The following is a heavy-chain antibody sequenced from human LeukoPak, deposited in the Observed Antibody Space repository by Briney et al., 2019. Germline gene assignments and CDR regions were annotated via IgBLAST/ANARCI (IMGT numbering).Heavy chain of an antibody. Sequence: GASVKVSCKASGYTFTGYYMHWVRQAPGQGLEWMGWINPNSGGTNYAQKFQGRVTMTRDTSISTAYMELSRLRSDDTAVYYCARDSDLRFSEWLLLKYYFDYWGQGTLVTVSS. D-gene: IGHD3-3*01. J-gene: IGHJ4*02. CDR2: INPNSGGT. CDR1: GYTFTGYY. V-gene: IGHV1-2*02. CDR3: ARDSDLRFSEWLLLKYYFDY.